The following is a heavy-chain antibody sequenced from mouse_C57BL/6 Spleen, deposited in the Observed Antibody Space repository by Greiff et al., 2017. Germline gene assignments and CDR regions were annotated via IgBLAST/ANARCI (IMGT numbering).Heavy chain of an antibody. J-gene: IGHJ4*01. V-gene: IGHV1-18*01. D-gene: IGHD1-1*01. CDR2: INPNNGGT. Sequence: VQLQQSGPELVKPGASVKIPCKASGYTFTDYNMDWVKQSHGKSLEWIGDINPNNGGTIYNQKFKGKATLTVDKSSSTAYMELRSLTSEDTAVYYCARRDGSSYENAMDYWGQGTSVTVSS. CDR1: GYTFTDYN. CDR3: ARRDGSSYENAMDY.